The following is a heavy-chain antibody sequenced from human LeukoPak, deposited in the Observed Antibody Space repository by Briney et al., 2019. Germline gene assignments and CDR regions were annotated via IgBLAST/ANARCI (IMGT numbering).Heavy chain of an antibody. D-gene: IGHD3-3*01. CDR3: ARDFYLYDFWSGYPYYFDY. Sequence: ASVKVSCKASGYTFTGYYMHWVRQAPGQGLEWMGRINPNSGGTNYAQKFQGRVTMTRDTSISTAYMELSSLRSEDTAVYYCARDFYLYDFWSGYPYYFDYWGQGTLVTVSS. CDR1: GYTFTGYY. J-gene: IGHJ4*02. V-gene: IGHV1-2*06. CDR2: INPNSGGT.